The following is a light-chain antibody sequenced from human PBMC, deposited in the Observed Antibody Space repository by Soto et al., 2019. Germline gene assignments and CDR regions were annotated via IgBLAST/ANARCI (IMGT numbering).Light chain of an antibody. V-gene: IGKV1-5*03. Sequence: DIQMNQSPSTLSGSVGDRVTITCRASQTISSWLAWYQQKPGKAPKLLIYKASTLKSGVPSRFSGSGSGTEFTLTISSLQPDDFATYYCQHYNSYSEAFGQGTKGGYQ. J-gene: IGKJ1*01. CDR3: QHYNSYSEA. CDR2: KAS. CDR1: QTISSW.